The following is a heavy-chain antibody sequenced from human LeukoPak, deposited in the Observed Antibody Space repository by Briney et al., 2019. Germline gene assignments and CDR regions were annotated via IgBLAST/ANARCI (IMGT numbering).Heavy chain of an antibody. J-gene: IGHJ4*02. V-gene: IGHV4-4*07. CDR1: GGSIRSNY. Sequence: PSETLSLTCTVSGGSIRSNYWSWIRQSAGKGLEWIGRIYSSGNTNYNPSFESRVTMSVDTSKNQLSLKLKSVTAADTAVYYCARVGCCSRGVCYNYDYWGQGTQVTVSS. D-gene: IGHD2-8*01. CDR2: IYSSGNT. CDR3: ARVGCCSRGVCYNYDY.